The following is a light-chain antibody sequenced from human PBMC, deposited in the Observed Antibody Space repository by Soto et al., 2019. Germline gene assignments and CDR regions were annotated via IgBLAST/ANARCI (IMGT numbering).Light chain of an antibody. CDR1: QSVSTN. CDR2: GAS. V-gene: IGKV3-15*01. J-gene: IGKJ4*01. Sequence: EIVLTQSPGTLSLSPGERATLSCRASQSVSTNLAWYQQKPGQAPRLLIYGASTRATGIPARFSGSGSGTEFTLTITSLQSEDFAVYYCQQYYNWPPITFGGGTNVEIK. CDR3: QQYYNWPPIT.